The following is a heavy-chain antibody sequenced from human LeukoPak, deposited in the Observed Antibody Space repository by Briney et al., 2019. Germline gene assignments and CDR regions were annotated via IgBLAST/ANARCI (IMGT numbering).Heavy chain of an antibody. CDR2: ISYDGSNK. Sequence: GGSLRLSCAASGFTFSDYYMSWIRQAPGKGLEWVAVISYDGSNKYYADSVKGRLTISRDNSKNTLYLQMNSLRAGDTAVYYCARVRKYSGYYSWYFDLWGRGTLVTVSS. D-gene: IGHD5-12*01. V-gene: IGHV3-30*03. J-gene: IGHJ2*01. CDR1: GFTFSDYY. CDR3: ARVRKYSGYYSWYFDL.